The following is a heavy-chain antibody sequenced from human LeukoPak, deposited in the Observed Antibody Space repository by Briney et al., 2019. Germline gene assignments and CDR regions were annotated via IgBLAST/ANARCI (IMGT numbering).Heavy chain of an antibody. Sequence: SETLSLTCTVSGGSISSGGYYWSWIRQPPGKGLEWIGYIYHSGSTYYNPSLKSRVTISVDRSKNQFSLKLSSVTAADTAVYYCARHVDTAMVTGLGWFDPWGQGTLVTVSS. D-gene: IGHD5-18*01. J-gene: IGHJ5*02. CDR1: GGSISSGGYY. CDR2: IYHSGST. CDR3: ARHVDTAMVTGLGWFDP. V-gene: IGHV4-30-2*01.